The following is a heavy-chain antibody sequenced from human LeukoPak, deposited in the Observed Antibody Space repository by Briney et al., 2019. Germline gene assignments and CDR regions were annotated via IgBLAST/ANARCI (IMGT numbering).Heavy chain of an antibody. J-gene: IGHJ4*02. Sequence: SVKVSCKASGGTFSSYAISWVRQAPGQGLEWMGRIIPIFGTANYAQKFQGRVTITTDESTSTAYMELSSLRSEDTAVYYCARGATPYYYDSSGSYYFDYWGQGTLVAVSS. CDR2: IIPIFGTA. D-gene: IGHD3-22*01. CDR3: ARGATPYYYDSSGSYYFDY. V-gene: IGHV1-69*05. CDR1: GGTFSSYA.